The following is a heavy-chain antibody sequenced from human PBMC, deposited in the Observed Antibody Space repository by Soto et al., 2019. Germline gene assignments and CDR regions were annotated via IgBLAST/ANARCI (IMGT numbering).Heavy chain of an antibody. Sequence: ASVKVSCEACGGSFSSYTISWVRQAPGQGLEWMGWISAYNGNTNYAQKLQGRVTMTTDTSTSTAYMELRSLRSDDTAVYYCARASGAAAGSDYWGQGTLVTVSS. CDR1: GGSFSSYT. J-gene: IGHJ4*02. CDR3: ARASGAAAGSDY. V-gene: IGHV1-18*01. CDR2: ISAYNGNT. D-gene: IGHD6-13*01.